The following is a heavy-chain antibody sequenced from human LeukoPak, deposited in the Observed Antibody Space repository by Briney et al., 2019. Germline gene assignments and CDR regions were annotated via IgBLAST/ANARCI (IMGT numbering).Heavy chain of an antibody. CDR3: AKGLIVVVVAATFDY. V-gene: IGHV3-23*01. Sequence: PGGSLRLSSAASGFTFSSYAMSWVRQAPGKGLEWVSAISGSGGSTYYAGSVKGRFTISRDNSKNTLYLKMNSLRAEDTAVYYCAKGLIVVVVAATFDYWGQGTLVTVSS. J-gene: IGHJ4*02. CDR1: GFTFSSYA. CDR2: ISGSGGST. D-gene: IGHD2-15*01.